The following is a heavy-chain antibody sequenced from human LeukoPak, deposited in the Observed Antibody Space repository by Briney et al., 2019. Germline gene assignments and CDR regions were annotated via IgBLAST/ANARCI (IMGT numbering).Heavy chain of an antibody. Sequence: GASVKVSGKASGYTFTSYAMNWVRQAPGQGLEWMGWINTNTGNPTYAQGFTGRFVFSLDTSVSTAYLQISSLRAEDTAVYYCARCGYYYGSGTALGDIDYWGQGTLVTVSS. CDR3: ARCGYYYGSGTALGDIDY. J-gene: IGHJ4*02. D-gene: IGHD3-10*01. V-gene: IGHV7-4-1*02. CDR2: INTNTGNP. CDR1: GYTFTSYA.